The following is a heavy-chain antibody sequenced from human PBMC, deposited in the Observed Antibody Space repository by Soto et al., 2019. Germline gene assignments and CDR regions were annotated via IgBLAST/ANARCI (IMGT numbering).Heavy chain of an antibody. Sequence: SQTLSLTCAISGDSVSSDNAAWNWIRQSPSRGFEWLGRTYYRSKWYNDSAVSVKSRITIDPDTSKNQFSLHLSSVTPDDTAVYYCARGGPYGSGNYWGWFHPWGQGTLVTVSS. J-gene: IGHJ5*02. CDR1: GDSVSSDNAA. V-gene: IGHV6-1*01. D-gene: IGHD3-10*01. CDR2: TYYRSKWYN. CDR3: ARGGPYGSGNYWGWFHP.